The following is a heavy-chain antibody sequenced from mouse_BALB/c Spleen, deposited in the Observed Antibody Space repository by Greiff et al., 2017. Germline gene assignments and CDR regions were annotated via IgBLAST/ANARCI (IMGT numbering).Heavy chain of an antibody. V-gene: IGHV5-6-5*01. CDR2: ISSGGST. CDR1: GFTFSSYA. D-gene: IGHD2-4*01. CDR3: ARHYDYAMDY. Sequence: DVMLVESGGGLVKPGGSLKLSCAASGFTFSSYAMSWVRQTPEKRLEWVASISSGGSTYYPDSVKGRFTISRDNARNILYLQMSSLRSEDTAMYYCARHYDYAMDYWGQGTSVTVSS. J-gene: IGHJ4*01.